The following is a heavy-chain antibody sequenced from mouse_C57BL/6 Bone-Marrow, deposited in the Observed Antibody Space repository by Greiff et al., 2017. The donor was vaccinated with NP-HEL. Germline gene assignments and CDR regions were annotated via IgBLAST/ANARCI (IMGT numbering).Heavy chain of an antibody. CDR2: INPSTGGT. J-gene: IGHJ4*01. V-gene: IGHV1-42*01. D-gene: IGHD2-4*01. Sequence: VQLQQSGPELVKPGASVKISCKASGYSFTGYYMNWVKQSPEKSLEWIGEINPSTGGTTYNQKFKAKATLTVDKSSSTAYMQLKSLTSEDSAVYYCAYDYDGDYYAMDYWGQGTSVTVSS. CDR1: GYSFTGYY. CDR3: AYDYDGDYYAMDY.